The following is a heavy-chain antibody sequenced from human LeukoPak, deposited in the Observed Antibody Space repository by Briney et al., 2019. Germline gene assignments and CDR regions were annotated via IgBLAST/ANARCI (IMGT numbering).Heavy chain of an antibody. CDR1: GSTFSNNA. Sequence: GSLRLSCAASGSTFSNNAMSWVRQAPGKGLEWVSATSTSGGSAYYADSVKGRFTISRDNSKNTLYLQMDSLRADDTAVYYCARYSGSYYYPPAWDLWGQGTLATVSS. CDR2: TSTSGGSA. CDR3: ARYSGSYYYPPAWDL. V-gene: IGHV3-23*01. D-gene: IGHD1-26*01. J-gene: IGHJ4*02.